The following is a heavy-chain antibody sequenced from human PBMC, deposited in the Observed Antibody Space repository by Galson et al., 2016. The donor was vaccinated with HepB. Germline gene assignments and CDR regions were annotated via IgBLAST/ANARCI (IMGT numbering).Heavy chain of an antibody. CDR2: INPVSATT. D-gene: IGHD3-16*01. CDR1: GYTFTDYY. CDR3: ANGAMITAFEY. Sequence: SVKVSCKASGYTFTDYYMHWVRQAPGQGLEWMGIINPVSATTVYALRFQGRVTMTRDTSTSTVYMQLSSLRSEDTAVYYCANGAMITAFEYWGQGTLVTVSS. J-gene: IGHJ4*02. V-gene: IGHV1-46*01.